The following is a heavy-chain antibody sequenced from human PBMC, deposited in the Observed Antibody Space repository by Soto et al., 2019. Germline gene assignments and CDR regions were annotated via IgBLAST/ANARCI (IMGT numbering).Heavy chain of an antibody. D-gene: IGHD1-26*01. CDR1: GFTFSIYA. CDR2: IIGAGAP. V-gene: IGHV3-23*01. CDR3: AKDVTPDSRWDIDY. J-gene: IGHJ4*02. Sequence: EVQLLESGGGLVQPGGSLRLSCAASGFTFSIYAMNWDRQAPGKGLEWVAGIIGAGAPYYADPVKGRFTISRDNSNNILYLQMNNLRDEDTALYFCAKDVTPDSRWDIDYWGQGTLVTVSS.